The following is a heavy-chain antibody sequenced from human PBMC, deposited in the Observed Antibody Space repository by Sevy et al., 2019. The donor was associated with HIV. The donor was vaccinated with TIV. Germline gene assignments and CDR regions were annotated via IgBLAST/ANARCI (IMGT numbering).Heavy chain of an antibody. Sequence: GGSLRLSCAASGFTFSDYYINWIRQAPGKGLEWVSYISSSGSTIYYADSVKGRFTISRDNAKNSVYLQMNSLRVADTAVYYCAREDIADRHFDYWGQGALVTVSS. D-gene: IGHD6-6*01. V-gene: IGHV3-11*01. CDR1: GFTFSDYY. CDR2: ISSSGSTI. CDR3: AREDIADRHFDY. J-gene: IGHJ4*02.